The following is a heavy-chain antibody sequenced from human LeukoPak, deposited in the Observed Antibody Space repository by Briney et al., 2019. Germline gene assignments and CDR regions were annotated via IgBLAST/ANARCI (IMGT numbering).Heavy chain of an antibody. CDR2: VNSDGSDT. D-gene: IGHD1-26*01. J-gene: IGHJ4*02. Sequence: GGSLRLSCAASGFTFSSYWMHWVRQAPGKGLVWVSRVNSDGSDTSYADSVKGRFTISRDNAKNTLYLQMNSLRAEDTAVNYCTRALIVGPTTALDYWGQGTLVSVS. CDR3: TRALIVGPTTALDY. CDR1: GFTFSSYW. V-gene: IGHV3-74*01.